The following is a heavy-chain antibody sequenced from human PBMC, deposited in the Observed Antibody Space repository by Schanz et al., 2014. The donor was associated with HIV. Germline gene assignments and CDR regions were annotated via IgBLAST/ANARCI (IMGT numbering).Heavy chain of an antibody. D-gene: IGHD3-10*01. Sequence: EVQLLESGGGLVQPGGSLRLSCAASGFTFSSYAMSWVRQAPGKGLEWVSVISGSGGSTYYADSVKGRFTISRDNSKNTVYLQMNSLRADDTAVYYCARGSGPYYYYYGMDVWGQGTTVTVSS. CDR3: ARGSGPYYYYYGMDV. V-gene: IGHV3-23*01. CDR2: ISGSGGST. CDR1: GFTFSSYA. J-gene: IGHJ6*02.